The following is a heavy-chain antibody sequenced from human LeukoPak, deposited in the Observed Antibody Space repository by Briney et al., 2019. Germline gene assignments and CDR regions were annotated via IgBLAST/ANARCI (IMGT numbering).Heavy chain of an antibody. V-gene: IGHV1-18*01. CDR3: AREYYYDSSGYKPGDY. Sequence: ASVKVSCKASGYTFTSYGISWVRQAPGQGLEWMGWISAYNGNTNYAQKLQGRVTMTTDTSTSTAYMELRSLRSEDTAVYYCAREYYYDSSGYKPGDYWGQGTLVTVSS. D-gene: IGHD3-22*01. CDR2: ISAYNGNT. J-gene: IGHJ4*02. CDR1: GYTFTSYG.